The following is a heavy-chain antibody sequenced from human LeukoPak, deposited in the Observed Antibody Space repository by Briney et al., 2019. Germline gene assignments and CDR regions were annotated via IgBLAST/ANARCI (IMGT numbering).Heavy chain of an antibody. J-gene: IGHJ4*02. CDR1: GLRFRSYA. V-gene: IGHV3-23*01. Sequence: GGSLRPSCVASGLRFRSYAMNWVRQAPGKGLECISTISDDSSTYYADSVKGRSAISRDDSKNTLYLQMNNLKVEDTAVYYCAKGRCSGVGCDSFHSWGQGALVTVSS. D-gene: IGHD2-15*01. CDR2: ISDDSST. CDR3: AKGRCSGVGCDSFHS.